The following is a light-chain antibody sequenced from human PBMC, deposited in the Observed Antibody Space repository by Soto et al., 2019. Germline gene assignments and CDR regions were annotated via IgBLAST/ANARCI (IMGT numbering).Light chain of an antibody. CDR3: QQYGSSPPVT. CDR1: QSVYNN. Sequence: EVVMTQSPATLSVSPGERATLSCRASQSVYNNLAWYQQKPGQAPRLLIYGASTRATGIPARFSGSGSGTEFTLTISSLQSEDFAVYYCQQYGSSPPVTFGQGTKVDIK. V-gene: IGKV3-15*01. CDR2: GAS. J-gene: IGKJ1*01.